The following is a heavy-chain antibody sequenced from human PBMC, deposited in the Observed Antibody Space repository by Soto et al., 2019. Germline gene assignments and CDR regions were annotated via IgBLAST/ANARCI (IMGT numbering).Heavy chain of an antibody. CDR1: GGSISSSSYY. Sequence: QLQLQESGPGLVKPSETLSLTCTVSGGSISSSSYYWGWIRQPPGKGLEWIGSIYYSGSTYYNPSLKSRVTISVDTSKHQFSLKLSSVTAADTAVYYCALWLGGPIDAFDIWGQGTMVTVSS. D-gene: IGHD3-22*01. V-gene: IGHV4-39*01. J-gene: IGHJ3*02. CDR2: IYYSGST. CDR3: ALWLGGPIDAFDI.